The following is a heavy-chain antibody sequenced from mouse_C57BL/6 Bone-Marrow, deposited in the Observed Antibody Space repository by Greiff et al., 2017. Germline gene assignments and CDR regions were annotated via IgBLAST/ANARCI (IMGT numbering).Heavy chain of an antibody. V-gene: IGHV1-80*01. D-gene: IGHD3-2*02. CDR1: GYAFSSYW. CDR2: IYPGDGDT. Sequence: QVQLKQSGAELVKPGASVKISCKASGYAFSSYWMNWVKQRPGKGLEWIGQIYPGDGDTNYNGKFKGKATLTADKSSSTAYMQLSSLTSEDSAVYFCAWGPLDSSGDYYAMDYWGQGTSVTVSS. J-gene: IGHJ4*01. CDR3: AWGPLDSSGDYYAMDY.